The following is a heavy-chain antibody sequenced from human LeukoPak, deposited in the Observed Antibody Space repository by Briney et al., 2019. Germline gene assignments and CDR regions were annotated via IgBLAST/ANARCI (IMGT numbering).Heavy chain of an antibody. CDR3: AKPSGGYCSSTSCLTNDYYYYYYGMDV. J-gene: IGHJ6*02. V-gene: IGHV3-23*01. CDR1: GFTFSSYA. Sequence: GGSLRLSCAASGFTFSSYAMSWVRQAPGKGLEWVSAISGSGGSTYYADSVKGRFTISRDNSKNTLYLQMNSLRAEDTAVYYCAKPSGGYCSSTSCLTNDYYYYYYGMDVWGQGTTVTVSS. CDR2: ISGSGGST. D-gene: IGHD2-2*01.